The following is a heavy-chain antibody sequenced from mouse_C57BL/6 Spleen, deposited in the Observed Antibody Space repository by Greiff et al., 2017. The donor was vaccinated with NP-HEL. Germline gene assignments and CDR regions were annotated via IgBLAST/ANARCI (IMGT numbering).Heavy chain of an antibody. J-gene: IGHJ1*03. CDR2: INPNYGTT. D-gene: IGHD1-1*01. CDR3: AREGYPTLYGSSPYWYFDV. Sequence: EVQLQQSGPELVKPGASVKISCKASGYSFTDYNMNWVKQSNGKSLEWIGVINPNYGTTSYNQKFKGKATLTVDQSSSTAYMQLNSLTSEDPAVYYCAREGYPTLYGSSPYWYFDVWGTGTTVTVSS. V-gene: IGHV1-39*01. CDR1: GYSFTDYN.